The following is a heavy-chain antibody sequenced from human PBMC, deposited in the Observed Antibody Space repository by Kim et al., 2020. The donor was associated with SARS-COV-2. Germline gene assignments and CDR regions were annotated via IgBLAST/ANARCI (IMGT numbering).Heavy chain of an antibody. CDR1: GFTFDDYT. V-gene: IGHV3-43*01. D-gene: IGHD6-19*01. Sequence: GGSLRLSCAASGFTFDDYTMHWVRQAPGKGLEWVSLISWDGGSTYYADSVKGRFTISRDNSKNSLYLQMNSLRTEDTALYYCAKDMFSPVAGTGIDYWGQGTLVTVSS. J-gene: IGHJ4*02. CDR2: ISWDGGST. CDR3: AKDMFSPVAGTGIDY.